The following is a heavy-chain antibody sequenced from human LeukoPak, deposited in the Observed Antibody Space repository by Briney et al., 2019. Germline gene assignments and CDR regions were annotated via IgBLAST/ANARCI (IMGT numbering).Heavy chain of an antibody. CDR1: EFTFSDYA. CDR2: ITGSGGST. CDR3: AEGKDC. J-gene: IGHJ4*02. Sequence: SGGSLRLSCVASEFTFSDYAMSWVRQAPGKGLEWVSAITGSGGSTYYADSVKGRFTISRDNSKNTLYLQMNSLRADDTAIYYCAEGKDCWGQGTLVTVSS. V-gene: IGHV3-23*01.